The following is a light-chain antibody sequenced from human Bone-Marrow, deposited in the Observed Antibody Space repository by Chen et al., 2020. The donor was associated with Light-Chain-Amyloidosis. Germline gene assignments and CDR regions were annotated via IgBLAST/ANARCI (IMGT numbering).Light chain of an antibody. J-gene: IGKJ4*01. CDR1: QNVGSD. V-gene: IGKV3-15*01. Sequence: EIVMTQSPAILSVSPGERATLSCRASQNVGSDLGWSQQKPGQPPRLLMYRYTRATDVPARFSGSGSETDFTLTVSSLQSEDFAGYYCQQWGDWPLTFGGGTKVEIK. CDR2: RY. CDR3: QQWGDWPLT.